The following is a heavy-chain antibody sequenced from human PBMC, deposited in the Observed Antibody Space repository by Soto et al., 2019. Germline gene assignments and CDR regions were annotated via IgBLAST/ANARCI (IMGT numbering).Heavy chain of an antibody. V-gene: IGHV5-51*01. D-gene: IGHD6-13*01. CDR3: ARQGIAAAGLYTRRFYYGMDV. J-gene: IGHJ6*02. Sequence: PXASLKISCKGSGYSFTSYWIGWVRQMPGKGLEWMGIIYPGDSDTRYSPSFQGQVTISADKSISTAYLQWSSLKASDTAMYYCARQGIAAAGLYTRRFYYGMDVWGQGTTVTASS. CDR1: GYSFTSYW. CDR2: IYPGDSDT.